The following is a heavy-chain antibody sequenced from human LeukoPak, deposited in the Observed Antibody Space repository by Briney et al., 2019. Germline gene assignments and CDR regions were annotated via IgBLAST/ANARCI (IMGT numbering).Heavy chain of an antibody. J-gene: IGHJ4*02. V-gene: IGHV1-8*02. CDR1: GYTFTSYG. Sequence: ASVKVSCKASGYTFTSYGINWVRQAPGQGLEWMGWMNPNSGNTGYAQKFQGRVTMTRNTSISTAYVELSSLRSEDTAVYYCARGYYYGSGSYFYFDYWGQGTLVTVSS. D-gene: IGHD3-10*01. CDR3: ARGYYYGSGSYFYFDY. CDR2: MNPNSGNT.